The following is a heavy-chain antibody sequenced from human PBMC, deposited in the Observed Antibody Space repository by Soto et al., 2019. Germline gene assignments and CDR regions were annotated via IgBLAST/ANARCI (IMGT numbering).Heavy chain of an antibody. J-gene: IGHJ6*03. D-gene: IGHD6-19*01. CDR1: GGSFSGYY. V-gene: IGHV4-34*01. CDR2: INHSGST. CDR3: ARVGEADTLYYYYMDV. Sequence: SETLSLTCAVYGGSFSGYYWSWIRQPPGKGLEWIGEINHSGSTNYNPSLKSRVTISVETSKNQFSLKLSSVTAADTAVYYCARVGEADTLYYYYMDVWGKGTTVTVSS.